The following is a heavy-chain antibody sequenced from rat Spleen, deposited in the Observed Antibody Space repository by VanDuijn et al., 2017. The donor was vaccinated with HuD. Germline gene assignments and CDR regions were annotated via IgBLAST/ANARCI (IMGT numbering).Heavy chain of an antibody. V-gene: IGHV5S13*01. CDR3: ARPYYGYPGYFDY. CDR1: GFTYSKYG. CDR2: ISSGAGNT. Sequence: EVQLVESGGGLVQPGRSLKLSCAASGFTYSKYGMAWVRQAPTKDLEWVASISSGAGNTYYRDSVKGRFTISRDTAQNTLYLQMNSLRSEDTATYYCARPYYGYPGYFDYWGQGVMVTVSS. J-gene: IGHJ2*01. D-gene: IGHD1-7*01.